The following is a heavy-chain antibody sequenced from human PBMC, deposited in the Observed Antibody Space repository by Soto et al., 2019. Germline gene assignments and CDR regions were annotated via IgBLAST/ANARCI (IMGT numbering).Heavy chain of an antibody. CDR2: IYYSGST. D-gene: IGHD3-16*02. CDR3: ARVKQGVIPLYYYYYYMDV. CDR1: GGSISSYY. V-gene: IGHV4-59*01. Sequence: SETLSLTCTVSGGSISSYYWSWIRQPPGKGLEWIGYIYYSGSTNYNPSLKSRVTISVDTSKNQFSLKLSSVTAADTAVYYCARVKQGVIPLYYYYYYMDVWGKGTTVTVSS. J-gene: IGHJ6*03.